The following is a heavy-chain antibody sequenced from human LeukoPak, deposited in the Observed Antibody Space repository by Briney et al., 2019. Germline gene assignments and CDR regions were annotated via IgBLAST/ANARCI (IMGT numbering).Heavy chain of an antibody. CDR1: GYTLTELS. Sequence: ASVKVSCKVSGYTLTELSMHWVRQAPGKGLEWMGGFDPEDGETIYAQKFQGRVTMTEDTSTDTAYMELSSLRSEDTAVYYCATDQENNWNPRPAFDIWGQGTMVTVSS. CDR2: FDPEDGET. V-gene: IGHV1-24*01. CDR3: ATDQENNWNPRPAFDI. J-gene: IGHJ3*02. D-gene: IGHD1-20*01.